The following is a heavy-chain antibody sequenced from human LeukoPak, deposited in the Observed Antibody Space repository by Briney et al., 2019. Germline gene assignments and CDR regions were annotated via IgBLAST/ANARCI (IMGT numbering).Heavy chain of an antibody. V-gene: IGHV4-38-2*02. CDR2: IYHSGST. Sequence: SETLSLTCTVSGSSISSGYYWGWIRQPPGKGLEWIGSIYHSGSTYYNPSLKSRVTISVDTSKNQFSLKLSSVTAADTAVYYCARDGGIWYYDSSVDAFDIWGQGTMVTVSS. CDR1: GSSISSGYY. J-gene: IGHJ3*02. D-gene: IGHD3-22*01. CDR3: ARDGGIWYYDSSVDAFDI.